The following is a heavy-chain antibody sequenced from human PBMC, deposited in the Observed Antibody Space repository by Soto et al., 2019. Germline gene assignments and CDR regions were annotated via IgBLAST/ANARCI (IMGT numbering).Heavy chain of an antibody. D-gene: IGHD2-21*02. J-gene: IGHJ4*02. Sequence: PSETLSLTCTVPGDSINNRSYYWGWIRQPPGKGLEWIGSIYYSGSTYNNPSLKSRVSMSVDTSKNQFSLKLRSVTAADTALYYCARQRTSVVTQAYFDSWGQGSRVTVSA. CDR2: IYYSGST. CDR3: ARQRTSVVTQAYFDS. V-gene: IGHV4-39*01. CDR1: GDSINNRSYY.